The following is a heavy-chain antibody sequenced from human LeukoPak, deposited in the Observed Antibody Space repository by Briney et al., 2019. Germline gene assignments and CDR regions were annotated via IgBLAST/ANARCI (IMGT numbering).Heavy chain of an antibody. Sequence: GGSLRLSCAASGFIVSSNYMNWVRQAPGKGLEWVSVIYSSGSTYYADSVKGRFTISRDNSKNTLYLQMNSLRAEDTAVYYCARAVGSPGTPYYYYYGMDVWGQGTTVTVSS. D-gene: IGHD1-26*01. CDR1: GFIVSSNY. CDR2: IYSSGST. CDR3: ARAVGSPGTPYYYYYGMDV. V-gene: IGHV3-53*01. J-gene: IGHJ6*02.